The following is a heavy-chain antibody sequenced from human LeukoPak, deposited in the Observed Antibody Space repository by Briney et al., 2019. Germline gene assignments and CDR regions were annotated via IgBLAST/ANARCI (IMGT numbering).Heavy chain of an antibody. CDR2: IKQDGSEK. CDR3: ARDRGGYPAAGQPFDI. J-gene: IGHJ3*02. CDR1: GFTLRSYW. Sequence: GGSLRLSCAASGFTLRSYWINWVRQAPGKAPEWVANIKQDGSEKNYVDSVKGRFTISRDNAKNSLYLQMNSLRAEDTALYYCARDRGGYPAAGQPFDIWGQGTMVIVSS. D-gene: IGHD1-26*01. V-gene: IGHV3-7*01.